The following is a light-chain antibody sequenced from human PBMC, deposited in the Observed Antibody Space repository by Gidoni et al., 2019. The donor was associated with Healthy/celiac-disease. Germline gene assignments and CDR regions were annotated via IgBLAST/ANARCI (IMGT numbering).Light chain of an antibody. CDR1: QSDSSY. CDR3: QQRSNWPPCT. J-gene: IGKJ2*02. Sequence: EIVLTQSPATLSLSPGERATLSCRASQSDSSYLSWYQQKPGQAPRLHIYDASTRATGIPARLSGSGSGTGFTLTISSLEPEDFAVSSCQQRSNWPPCTCGQGTKLEIK. V-gene: IGKV3-11*01. CDR2: DAS.